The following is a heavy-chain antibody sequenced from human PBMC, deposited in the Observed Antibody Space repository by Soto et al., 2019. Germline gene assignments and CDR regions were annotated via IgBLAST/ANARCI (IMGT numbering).Heavy chain of an antibody. D-gene: IGHD3-3*01. CDR3: ARDRTITIFGVVPTHNYGMDV. Sequence: QVQLQESGPGLVKPSETLSLTCTVSGGSISSYYWSWIRQPAGKGLEWIGRIYTSGSTNYNPSLTSRVTMSVDTAKNQFSLKLSSVTGADTAVYYCARDRTITIFGVVPTHNYGMDVWGQGTTVTVSS. J-gene: IGHJ6*02. CDR1: GGSISSYY. CDR2: IYTSGST. V-gene: IGHV4-4*07.